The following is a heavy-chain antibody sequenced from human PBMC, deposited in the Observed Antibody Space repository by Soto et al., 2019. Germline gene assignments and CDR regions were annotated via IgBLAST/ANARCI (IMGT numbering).Heavy chain of an antibody. CDR3: ARGWGCSSTSCYPYYYYYYMDV. V-gene: IGHV3-7*01. Sequence: GGSLRLSCAASGFTFSSYWMSWVRQAPGKGLEWVANIKQDGSEKYYVDSVKGRFTISRDNAKNSLYLQMNSLRAEDTVVYYCARGWGCSSTSCYPYYYYYYMDVWGKGTTVTVSS. CDR2: IKQDGSEK. J-gene: IGHJ6*03. D-gene: IGHD2-2*01. CDR1: GFTFSSYW.